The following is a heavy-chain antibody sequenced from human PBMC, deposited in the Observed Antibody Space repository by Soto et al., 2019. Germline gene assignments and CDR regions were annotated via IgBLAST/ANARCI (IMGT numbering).Heavy chain of an antibody. CDR2: ISSSTTYI. J-gene: IGHJ4*02. Sequence: EVQVSESGGGLVRPGGSLRLSCAASGFIFTNYAMNWVRQAPGKGLEWVSSISSSTTYIYYADSVKGRFTISRDNAKNSLYLQMNSLRAEDTAVYYCARSRSYDREYSSSSDYWGQGTLVTVSS. CDR3: ARSRSYDREYSSSSDY. CDR1: GFIFTNYA. D-gene: IGHD6-6*01. V-gene: IGHV3-21*01.